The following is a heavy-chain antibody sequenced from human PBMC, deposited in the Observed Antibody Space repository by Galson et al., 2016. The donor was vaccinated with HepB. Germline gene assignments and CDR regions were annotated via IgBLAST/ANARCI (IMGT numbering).Heavy chain of an antibody. D-gene: IGHD2-15*01. J-gene: IGHJ4*02. V-gene: IGHV3-53*01. Sequence: SLRLSCAASGFSVSTHYMTWFRQPPGKGLEWVSVVYSGGSRYYADSVRGRFTISKDTTTNTVYLPMNSLRAEDTAVYYCARGQGGGHRRASDFWGQGTLVTVSS. CDR1: GFSVSTHY. CDR2: VYSGGSR. CDR3: ARGQGGGHRRASDF.